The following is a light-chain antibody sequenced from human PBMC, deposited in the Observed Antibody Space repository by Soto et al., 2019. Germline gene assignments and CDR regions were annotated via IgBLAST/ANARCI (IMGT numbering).Light chain of an antibody. V-gene: IGKV3-11*01. CDR1: QSVSSY. J-gene: IGKJ3*01. CDR3: QQRSNWPPRFT. Sequence: EIVLTQSQATLSLSPGERATLSCRASQSVSSYLAWYQQQPGQAHRLLIYDASNRATAIPARFSGSGSGTDFTLTISSLEPEDFAVYYCQQRSNWPPRFTFGPGTKVDIK. CDR2: DAS.